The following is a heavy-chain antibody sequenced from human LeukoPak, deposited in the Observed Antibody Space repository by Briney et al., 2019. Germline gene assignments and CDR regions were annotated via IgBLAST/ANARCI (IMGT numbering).Heavy chain of an antibody. J-gene: IGHJ4*02. CDR1: GFTFSSYG. Sequence: GGSLRLSCAASGFTFSSYGMHWVRQAPGKGLEWVAFIRYDGSNKYYADSVKGRFTISRDNSKNTLYLQMSSLRAEDTAVYYCAKDAPRVAARPFYFDYWGQGTLVTVSS. V-gene: IGHV3-30*02. D-gene: IGHD6-6*01. CDR2: IRYDGSNK. CDR3: AKDAPRVAARPFYFDY.